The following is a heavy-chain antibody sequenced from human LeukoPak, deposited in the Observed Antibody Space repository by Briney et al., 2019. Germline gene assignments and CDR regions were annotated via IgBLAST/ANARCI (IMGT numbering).Heavy chain of an antibody. J-gene: IGHJ3*02. CDR3: AKGRDHDTFPDAFDI. D-gene: IGHD2/OR15-2a*01. CDR2: ISESGEDP. Sequence: PGGSLRLSCAASRFTFSNYAMNWVRQAPGKGLEWVSSISESGEDPSYADSVKGRFIISRDSSKNTLYLQMSSLRVEDTAVFHCAKGRDHDTFPDAFDIWGQGTMVTVSS. V-gene: IGHV3-23*01. CDR1: RFTFSNYA.